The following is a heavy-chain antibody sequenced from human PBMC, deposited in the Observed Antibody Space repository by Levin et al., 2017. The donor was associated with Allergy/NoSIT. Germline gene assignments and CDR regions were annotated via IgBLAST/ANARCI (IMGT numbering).Heavy chain of an antibody. CDR1: GFTFSSFD. D-gene: IGHD1-26*01. V-gene: IGHV3-13*04. Sequence: GGSLRLSCAASGFTFSSFDMHWVRQPIGKGLEWVSAIGTIGDTYYPGSVKGRFTISRENAKNSLYLQMNSLRPGATAVYYCGRSGVNRVVDYWGQGSLVTVYS. CDR3: GRSGVNRVVDY. J-gene: IGHJ4*02. CDR2: IGTIGDT.